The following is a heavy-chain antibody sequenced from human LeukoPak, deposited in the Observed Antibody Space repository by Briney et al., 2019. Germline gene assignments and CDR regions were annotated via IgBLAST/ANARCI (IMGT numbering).Heavy chain of an antibody. D-gene: IGHD2-21*02. Sequence: GSLRLSCAASGFAFSSYAMHWVRQAPGKGLEWVAVISYDVSKKYYADSVEGRFTISRDNSKNTVYLQMSSLRADDTAVYYCARGHHIVVLTAFVLWGQGTLVTVSS. V-gene: IGHV3-30*04. CDR1: GFAFSSYA. J-gene: IGHJ4*02. CDR2: ISYDVSKK. CDR3: ARGHHIVVLTAFVL.